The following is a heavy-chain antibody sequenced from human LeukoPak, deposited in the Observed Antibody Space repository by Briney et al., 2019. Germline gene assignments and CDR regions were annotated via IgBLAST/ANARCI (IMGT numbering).Heavy chain of an antibody. CDR2: ISSSSTYI. V-gene: IGHV3-21*01. Sequence: PGGSLRLSCAASGFTFSSYSMHWVRQAPGKGLEWVSSISSSSTYIYYADSVKGRFTISRDNAKNSLYLQMNSLRADDTAVYYCAREAYGAFDIWGQATMVTVSS. J-gene: IGHJ3*02. D-gene: IGHD4-17*01. CDR1: GFTFSSYS. CDR3: AREAYGAFDI.